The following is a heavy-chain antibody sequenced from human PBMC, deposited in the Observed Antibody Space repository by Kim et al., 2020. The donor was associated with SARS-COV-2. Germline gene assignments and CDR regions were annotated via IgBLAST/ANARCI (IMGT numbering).Heavy chain of an antibody. Sequence: GGSLRLSCEASGFIFSSFGMHWLRQAPGKGLEWVAVISYDGSKKYYADSVRGRFTISRDISKNSLYLQMNSLRAEDTAVYYCAKDNYTDWVFDFWGQGTLVTVSS. J-gene: IGHJ4*02. CDR2: ISYDGSKK. CDR3: AKDNYTDWVFDF. CDR1: GFIFSSFG. D-gene: IGHD3-9*01. V-gene: IGHV3-30*18.